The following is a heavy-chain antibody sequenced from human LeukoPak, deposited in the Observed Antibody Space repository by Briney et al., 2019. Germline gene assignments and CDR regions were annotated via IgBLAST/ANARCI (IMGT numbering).Heavy chain of an antibody. CDR2: IIPIFGTA. D-gene: IGHD5-18*01. CDR1: GGTFSSYA. J-gene: IGHJ4*02. V-gene: IGHV1-69*13. Sequence: GASVKVSCKASGGTFSSYAISWVRQAPGQGLEWMGGIIPIFGTANYAQKFQGRVTITADESTSTAYMELSSLRSEDTAVYYCVSPPRGYSYGYFFDYWGQGTLVTVSS. CDR3: VSPPRGYSYGYFFDY.